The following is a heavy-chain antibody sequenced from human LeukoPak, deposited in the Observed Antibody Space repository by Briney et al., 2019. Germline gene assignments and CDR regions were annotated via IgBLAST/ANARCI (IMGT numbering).Heavy chain of an antibody. Sequence: QSGGSLRLSCAASGFTFSCYAMTWVRQAPGKGLEWVAFIRYDGSNKYYADSVKGRFTISRDNSKNTLYLQMNSLRAEDTAVYYCAASLWFGIYPEYWGQGSLVTVSS. CDR3: AASLWFGIYPEY. V-gene: IGHV3-30*02. CDR1: GFTFSCYA. J-gene: IGHJ4*02. CDR2: IRYDGSNK. D-gene: IGHD3-10*01.